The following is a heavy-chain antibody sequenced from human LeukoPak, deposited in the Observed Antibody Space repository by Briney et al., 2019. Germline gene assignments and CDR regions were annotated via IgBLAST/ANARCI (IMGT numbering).Heavy chain of an antibody. Sequence: GGSLRLSCAASGFTFRSFSTNWVRQAPGKGLEWVSYFGGTSSTISYADSVKGRFTISRDNAKNSLYLQMDSLRDEDTAVYYCARDVDYGFDYWGQGTLVTVSS. D-gene: IGHD4-17*01. CDR3: ARDVDYGFDY. CDR1: GFTFRSFS. J-gene: IGHJ4*02. V-gene: IGHV3-48*02. CDR2: FGGTSSTI.